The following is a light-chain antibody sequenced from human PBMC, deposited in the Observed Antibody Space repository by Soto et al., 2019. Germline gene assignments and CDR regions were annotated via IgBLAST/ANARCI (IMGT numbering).Light chain of an antibody. CDR3: QQYHNWPIT. V-gene: IGKV3-15*01. J-gene: IGKJ5*01. CDR1: QSVSSN. CDR2: SAS. Sequence: EIVMTQSPATLSVSPGERVTLSCRASQSVSSNLAWYQQVPGQAPRLLIYSASTRATGIPARFSGSGSGTEFTLAISSLQSEDFATYYCQQYHNWPITFGQGTRLEI.